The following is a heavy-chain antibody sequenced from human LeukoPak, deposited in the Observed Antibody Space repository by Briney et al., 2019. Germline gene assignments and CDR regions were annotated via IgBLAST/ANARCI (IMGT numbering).Heavy chain of an antibody. D-gene: IGHD1-7*01. V-gene: IGHV3-48*01. CDR3: VRENFADLFDY. CDR2: VSSSSTI. CDR1: GFTFSNYN. J-gene: IGHJ4*02. Sequence: GGSLRLSCAASGFTFSNYNMHWVRQAPGKGLECISYVSSSSTIYNADSVKGRFTISRDNAKNLLFLQMNSLRAEDTAVYYCVRENFADLFDYWGQGTLVTVSS.